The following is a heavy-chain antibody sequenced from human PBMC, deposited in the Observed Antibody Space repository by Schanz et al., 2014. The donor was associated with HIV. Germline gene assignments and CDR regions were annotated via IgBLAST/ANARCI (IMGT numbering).Heavy chain of an antibody. D-gene: IGHD3-16*01. CDR1: GGTFNTYA. J-gene: IGHJ4*02. V-gene: IGHV1-69*06. Sequence: QVQLVQSGAEVKKPGSSVKVSCKASGGTFNTYAINWVRLAPGQGLEWMGGIIPIFGTTNYAQKFQGRVTITADTSTSTAYMELTSLRSEDTAVYYCARDQGGLRPTAFDYWGQGALVTVSS. CDR2: IIPIFGTT. CDR3: ARDQGGLRPTAFDY.